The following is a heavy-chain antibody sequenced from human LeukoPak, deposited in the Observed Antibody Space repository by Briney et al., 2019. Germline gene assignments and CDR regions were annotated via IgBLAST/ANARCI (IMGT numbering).Heavy chain of an antibody. CDR1: GGSISSYY. J-gene: IGHJ4*02. CDR2: IYYSGST. D-gene: IGHD3-10*01. CDR3: ARDYGSGSYPH. Sequence: PSETLSLTCTVSGGSISSYYWSWIRQPPGKGLEWIGYIYYSGSTNYNPSLKSRVTISVDTSKNQFSLKLSSVTAADTAVYYCARDYGSGSYPHWGQGTLVTVSS. V-gene: IGHV4-59*12.